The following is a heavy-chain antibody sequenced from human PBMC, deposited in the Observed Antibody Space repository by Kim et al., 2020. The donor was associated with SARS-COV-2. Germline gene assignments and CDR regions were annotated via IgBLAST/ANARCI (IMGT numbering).Heavy chain of an antibody. D-gene: IGHD3-9*01. Sequence: ADSVKGRFTISRDNSQNTVYLQMNSLRDEDAAVYYGTKPPPATGFHWYFDLWGRGTQVTVSS. CDR3: TKPPPATGFHWYFDL. V-gene: IGHV3-23*01. J-gene: IGHJ2*01.